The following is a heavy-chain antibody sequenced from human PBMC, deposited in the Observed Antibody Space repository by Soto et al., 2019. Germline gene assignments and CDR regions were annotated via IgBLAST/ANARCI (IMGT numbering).Heavy chain of an antibody. Sequence: EVQLTESGGGLVQPGGSLRLSCAASGFTFSSYSMTWVRQAPGKGLEWVSGISDSGGNTWYADSVKGRFTISRDNSKKTLFLQMNSLRAEDTAVYFCSKWSGFGDAWGQGTLVTVSS. J-gene: IGHJ5*02. CDR3: SKWSGFGDA. D-gene: IGHD3-10*01. CDR1: GFTFSSYS. V-gene: IGHV3-23*01. CDR2: ISDSGGNT.